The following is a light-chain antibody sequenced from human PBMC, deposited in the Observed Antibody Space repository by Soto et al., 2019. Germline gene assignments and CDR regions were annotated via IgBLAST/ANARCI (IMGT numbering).Light chain of an antibody. CDR1: QSVDSTY. Sequence: EIVLTQSPGTLSLSPGERATLSCRASQSVDSTYLAWYQQKPGQAPRLLIYGASSRATGIPDRFSGSGSGTDFTLTVSRLEPEDFAVYYCQHYGSSMYTFGQGTRREIK. V-gene: IGKV3-20*01. CDR3: QHYGSSMYT. J-gene: IGKJ5*01. CDR2: GAS.